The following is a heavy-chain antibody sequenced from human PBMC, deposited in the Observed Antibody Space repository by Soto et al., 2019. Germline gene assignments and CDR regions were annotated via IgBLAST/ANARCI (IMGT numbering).Heavy chain of an antibody. V-gene: IGHV3-21*01. CDR3: AREIVVVISDAFDI. CDR1: GFTFSSYS. Sequence: GGSLRLSCAASGFTFSSYSMNWVRQAPGKGLEWVSSIGSSSSYIYYADSVKGRFTISRDNAKNSLYLQMNSLRAEDTAVYYCAREIVVVISDAFDIWGQGTMVT. D-gene: IGHD3-22*01. CDR2: IGSSSSYI. J-gene: IGHJ3*02.